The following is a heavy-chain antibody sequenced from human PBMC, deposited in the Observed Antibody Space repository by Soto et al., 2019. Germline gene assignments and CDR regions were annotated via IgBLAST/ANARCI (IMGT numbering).Heavy chain of an antibody. CDR3: ARSLLGDHYDSDGLDS. Sequence: QVQLVQSGTEVKKPGSSVTVSCKASGDPYSKYSISWVRQAPGQGLEWMGRIIPIFDMTNYAQKFQGRVTITADKSTSTVYMDLSSLRSEDTAVYYCARSLLGDHYDSDGLDSWGQGTLVSVSS. D-gene: IGHD3-22*01. CDR2: IIPIFDMT. CDR1: GDPYSKYS. V-gene: IGHV1-69*02. J-gene: IGHJ4*02.